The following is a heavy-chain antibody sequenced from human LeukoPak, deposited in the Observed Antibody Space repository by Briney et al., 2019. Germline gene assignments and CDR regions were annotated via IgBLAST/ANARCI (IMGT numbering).Heavy chain of an antibody. CDR2: ISSSSSTI. D-gene: IGHD6-19*01. CDR1: GFTFSNYI. V-gene: IGHV3-48*01. J-gene: IGHJ4*02. CDR3: ASHYSSGWFHFDY. Sequence: GGSLRLSCAASGFTFSNYIMHWVRQAPGKGLEWISYISSSSSTIEYADSVKGRFTISRDNAKNSLYLQMSSLRAEDTAVYYCASHYSSGWFHFDYWGQGTLVTVYS.